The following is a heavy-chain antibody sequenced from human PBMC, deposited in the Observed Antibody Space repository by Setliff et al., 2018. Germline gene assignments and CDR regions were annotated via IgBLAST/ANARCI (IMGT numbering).Heavy chain of an antibody. V-gene: IGHV4-59*08. CDR2: VYDTGST. CDR3: ASRDYYDNRGSLDF. J-gene: IGHJ4*02. Sequence: PSETLSLTCSVSTASMTYYYWSWIRQPPGKGLEWIGHVYDTGSTKYSPSLKGRVTISMDTSVNEFSLRLTSVTAADTAMYYCASRDYYDNRGSLDFWGQGTRVTVSS. CDR1: TASMTYYY. D-gene: IGHD3-22*01.